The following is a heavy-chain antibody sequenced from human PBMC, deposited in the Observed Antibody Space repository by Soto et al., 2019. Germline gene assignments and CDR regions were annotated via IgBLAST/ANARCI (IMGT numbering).Heavy chain of an antibody. Sequence: GGSLRLSCAASGFTVSSNYMSWVRQAPGKGLEWVSVIYSGGSTYYADSVKGRFAISRDNSKNTQDLQMNSLRAEDTAVYYWAGEFYGSGKSTLYYYYYFDVWGKGTTVTVSS. CDR2: IYSGGST. CDR3: AGEFYGSGKSTLYYYYYFDV. CDR1: GFTVSSNY. V-gene: IGHV3-66*01. J-gene: IGHJ6*03. D-gene: IGHD3-10*01.